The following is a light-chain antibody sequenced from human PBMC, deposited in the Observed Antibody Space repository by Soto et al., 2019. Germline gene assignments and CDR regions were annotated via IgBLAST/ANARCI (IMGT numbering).Light chain of an antibody. CDR3: QSYDSSLSVHVV. CDR1: SSNIGAGYD. V-gene: IGLV1-40*01. Sequence: QSVLTQPPSVSGAPGRRVTISCTGSSSNIGAGYDVHWYQQLPGTAPKLLIYGNSNRPSGVPDRFSGSKSGTSASLAITGLQAEDEADYYCQSYDSSLSVHVVFGGGTQLTVL. J-gene: IGLJ2*01. CDR2: GNS.